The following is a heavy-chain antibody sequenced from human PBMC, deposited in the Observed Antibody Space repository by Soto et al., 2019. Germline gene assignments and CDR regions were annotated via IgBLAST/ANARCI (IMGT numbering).Heavy chain of an antibody. CDR3: ARVSRSSSWYNYYYYGMDV. D-gene: IGHD6-13*01. Sequence: AVKVSCKASGGTFSSYAISWVRQAPGQGLEWMGGIIPIFGTANYAQKFQGRVTITADESTSTAYMELSSLRSEDTAVYYCARVSRSSSWYNYYYYGMDVWGQGTTVTVSS. CDR2: IIPIFGTA. J-gene: IGHJ6*02. V-gene: IGHV1-69*13. CDR1: GGTFSSYA.